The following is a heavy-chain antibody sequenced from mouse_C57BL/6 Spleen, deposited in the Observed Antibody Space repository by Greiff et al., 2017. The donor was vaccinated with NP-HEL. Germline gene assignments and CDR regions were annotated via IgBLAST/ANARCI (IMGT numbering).Heavy chain of an antibody. J-gene: IGHJ2*01. CDR2: IYPGDGDT. D-gene: IGHD1-1*01. Sequence: QVQLQQSGAELVKPGASVKISCKASGYAFSSYWMNWVKQRPGKGLEWIGQIYPGDGDTNYNGKFKGKATLTADKSSSTAYMQLSSLTSEDSAVYFCARGLPITTVVATDFDYWGQGTTLTVSS. CDR3: ARGLPITTVVATDFDY. CDR1: GYAFSSYW. V-gene: IGHV1-80*01.